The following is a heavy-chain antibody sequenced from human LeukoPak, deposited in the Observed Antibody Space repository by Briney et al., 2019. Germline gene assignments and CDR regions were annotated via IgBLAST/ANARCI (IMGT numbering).Heavy chain of an antibody. J-gene: IGHJ4*02. D-gene: IGHD6-6*01. CDR3: ARVEYSSSPHFDY. Sequence: PGGSLRLSCAASGFTFSSYALHWVRQAPGKGLEWLAIITYDGTNKYYADSVKGRFTISRDNSKNTLFLQMNSLRAEDTAVYYCARVEYSSSPHFDYWGQGSLVTVSS. CDR2: ITYDGTNK. V-gene: IGHV3-30-3*01. CDR1: GFTFSSYA.